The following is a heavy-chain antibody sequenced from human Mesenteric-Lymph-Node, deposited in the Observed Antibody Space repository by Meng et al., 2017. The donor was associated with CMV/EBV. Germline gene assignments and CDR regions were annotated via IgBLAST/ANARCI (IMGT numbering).Heavy chain of an antibody. D-gene: IGHD4-23*01. J-gene: IGHJ3*02. CDR1: GYTLTSHY. Sequence: ASVKVSCKASGYTLTSHYMHWLRQAPGQGLEWMGIVNPSGARTIYAQKLQGRITMTSDTSTSTVYMELRSLSSEDTAVYYCARDVSTMEETPGDTFDIWGQGTMVTVSS. CDR2: VNPSGART. CDR3: ARDVSTMEETPGDTFDI. V-gene: IGHV1-46*01.